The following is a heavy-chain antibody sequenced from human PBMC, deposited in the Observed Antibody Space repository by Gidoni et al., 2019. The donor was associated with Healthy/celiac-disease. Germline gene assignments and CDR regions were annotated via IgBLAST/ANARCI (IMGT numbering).Heavy chain of an antibody. J-gene: IGHJ6*02. Sequence: EVQLVESGGGLVQPGRSLRISCSASGFHFDDYAMHWVRQAPGKGLEWVAGSSWHSGSIGYADSVKGRFTIARDNAKNSLYLQMNSLRAEDTALYYCAKDTVSSSYYGMDVWGQGTTVTVSS. D-gene: IGHD6-13*01. V-gene: IGHV3-9*01. CDR3: AKDTVSSSYYGMDV. CDR1: GFHFDDYA. CDR2: SSWHSGSI.